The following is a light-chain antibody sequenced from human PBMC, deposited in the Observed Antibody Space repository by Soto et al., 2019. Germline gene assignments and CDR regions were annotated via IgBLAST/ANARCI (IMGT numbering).Light chain of an antibody. Sequence: IVLTQSPGTLSLSPGERATLSCRVSQSVSSGHLAWYQQKPGQGPRLLIYAASNRASGIPDRFSGSGSGTDFPLTITRLEPEDFAVYYCQKYGSSWTFGQGTKVEVK. CDR3: QKYGSSWT. CDR1: QSVSSGH. J-gene: IGKJ1*01. CDR2: AAS. V-gene: IGKV3-20*01.